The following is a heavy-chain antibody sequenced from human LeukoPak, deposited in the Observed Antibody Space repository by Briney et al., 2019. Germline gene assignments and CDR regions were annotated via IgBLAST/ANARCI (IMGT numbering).Heavy chain of an antibody. Sequence: SESLSLTCTVSGGSISSSSYYWGWIRQPPGKGPEWIGSIFYSGSTYYNVSLESRVTVSVDTSRNQFFLKLNSVTAADTAVYYCARLQRGGTYWLYYFDSWGQGTPVTVSS. J-gene: IGHJ4*02. D-gene: IGHD1-26*01. V-gene: IGHV4-39*01. CDR2: IFYSGST. CDR3: ARLQRGGTYWLYYFDS. CDR1: GGSISSSSYY.